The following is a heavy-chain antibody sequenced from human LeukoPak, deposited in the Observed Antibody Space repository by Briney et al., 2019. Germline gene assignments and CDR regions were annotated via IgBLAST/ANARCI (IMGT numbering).Heavy chain of an antibody. D-gene: IGHD3-10*01. CDR3: ARGGGSGSYHKRELDY. V-gene: IGHV3-7*01. J-gene: IGHJ4*02. CDR2: IKEDGSEK. CDR1: GFTFSNSW. Sequence: GGSLRLSCAASGFTFSNSWMCWVRQAPGKGLEWVANIKEDGSEKHYVNSVKGRFTISRDNAKNSLYLQMNSLRAEDTAVYYCARGGGSGSYHKRELDYWGQGTLVTVSS.